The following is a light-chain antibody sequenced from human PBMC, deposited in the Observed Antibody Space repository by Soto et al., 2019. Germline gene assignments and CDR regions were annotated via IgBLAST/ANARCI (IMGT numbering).Light chain of an antibody. CDR1: QSVSNNY. CDR2: GAS. CDR3: QQYGSSPYT. J-gene: IGKJ2*01. Sequence: EILLTQSPGTLSLSPGARATLSCRASQSVSNNYVAWYQQKPGQAPRLFIHGASGRAAGIPDRFSGSGSGTDFTLTISRLEPGDFAVYYCQQYGSSPYTFGQGTKLEI. V-gene: IGKV3-20*01.